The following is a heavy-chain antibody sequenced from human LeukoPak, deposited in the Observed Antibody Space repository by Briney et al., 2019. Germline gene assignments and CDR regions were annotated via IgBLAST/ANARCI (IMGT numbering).Heavy chain of an antibody. CDR3: AKRGVVIRVILVGFHKEAYYFES. CDR2: ISDSGGST. V-gene: IGHV3-23*01. J-gene: IGHJ4*02. CDR1: GITLSNYG. Sequence: GGSLRLSCAVSGITLSNYGMSWVRQAPGKGLEWFAGISDSGGSTNYADSVKGRFTISRDNPKNTLYLQMNSLRAEDTAVYFCAKRGVVIRVILVGFHKEAYYFESWGQGALVTVSS. D-gene: IGHD3-22*01.